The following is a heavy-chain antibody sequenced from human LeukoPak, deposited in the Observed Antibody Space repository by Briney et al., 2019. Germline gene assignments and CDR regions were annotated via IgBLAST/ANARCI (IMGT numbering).Heavy chain of an antibody. D-gene: IGHD6-13*01. V-gene: IGHV4-4*07. CDR2: IYTSGST. J-gene: IGHJ4*02. CDR1: GGSISSYY. CDR3: ARDQGAAAFDY. Sequence: SETLSLTCTVSGGSISSYYWRWDRQPAGKGREWVGRIYTSGSTNYNPSLKSRVTMSVDTSKNQFSLKLSSVTAADTAVYYCARDQGAAAFDYWGQGTLVTVSS.